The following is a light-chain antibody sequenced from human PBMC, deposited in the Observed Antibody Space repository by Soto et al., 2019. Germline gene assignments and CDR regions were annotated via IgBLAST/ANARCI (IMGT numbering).Light chain of an antibody. CDR2: DNN. CDR1: SSNIGNNY. CDR3: GTWDSSLSAVV. V-gene: IGLV1-51*01. Sequence: QSVLTQPPSVSAAPGQKLTISCSGSSSNIGNNYVSWYQHLPGTAPKLLIYDNNKRPSGIPDRFSGSKSGTSATLGITGLQTGDEADYYCGTWDSSLSAVVFGGGTKLTVL. J-gene: IGLJ2*01.